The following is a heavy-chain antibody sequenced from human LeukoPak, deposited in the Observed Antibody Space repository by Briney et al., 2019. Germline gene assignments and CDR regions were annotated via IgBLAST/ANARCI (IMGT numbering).Heavy chain of an antibody. V-gene: IGHV3-23*01. D-gene: IGHD6-19*01. CDR3: AKEYSSGWYFLDY. J-gene: IGHJ4*02. Sequence: GGSLRLPCAASGFTFSNYAMSWVRQAPGKGLEWVSGISGRGDSTYYADSVKGRFTISRDNSKNTLYLQMNSLRAEDTAVFYCAKEYSSGWYFLDYWGQGTLVTVSS. CDR2: ISGRGDST. CDR1: GFTFSNYA.